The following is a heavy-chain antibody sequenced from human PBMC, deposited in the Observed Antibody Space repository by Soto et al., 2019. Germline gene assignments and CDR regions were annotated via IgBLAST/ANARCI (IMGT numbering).Heavy chain of an antibody. Sequence: LRLSCAASGFTFSNYEMHWVRQAPGKGLEYVSGISNNGAHTDYAKSVKGRFTISRDNSENTLYLQMGSLRAEDMALYYCARRGYGSRWPNVYMDVSGKGTTVTVSS. CDR1: GFTFSNYE. CDR3: ARRGYGSRWPNVYMDV. D-gene: IGHD6-13*01. J-gene: IGHJ6*03. CDR2: ISNNGAHT. V-gene: IGHV3-64*01.